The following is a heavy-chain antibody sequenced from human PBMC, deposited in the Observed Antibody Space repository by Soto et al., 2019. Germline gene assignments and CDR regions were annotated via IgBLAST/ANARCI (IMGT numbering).Heavy chain of an antibody. D-gene: IGHD6-13*01. CDR1: GYTFTSYD. CDR2: VNPNSGNT. Sequence: ASVKVSCKASGYTFTSYDINWVRQATGQGLEWMGWVNPNSGNTGYAQKFQGRVTMTRNTSISTAYMELSSLRSEDTAVYYCARAIAAAGTFYYYYMAVWGKGTTVTVSS. V-gene: IGHV1-8*01. CDR3: ARAIAAAGTFYYYYMAV. J-gene: IGHJ6*03.